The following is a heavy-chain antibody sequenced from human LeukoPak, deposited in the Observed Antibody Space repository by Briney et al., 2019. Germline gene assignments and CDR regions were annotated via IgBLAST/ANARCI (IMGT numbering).Heavy chain of an antibody. Sequence: ASVKVSCKASEYTFTGYYIHWVRQAPGQGLEWMGIINPSGGSTSYAQKFQGRVTMTRDMSTSTVYMELSSLRSEDTAVYYCARALSYDPFRANQTSSRDYYYMDVWGKGTTVTISS. J-gene: IGHJ6*03. V-gene: IGHV1-46*01. CDR1: EYTFTGYY. D-gene: IGHD3-16*01. CDR3: ARALSYDPFRANQTSSRDYYYMDV. CDR2: INPSGGST.